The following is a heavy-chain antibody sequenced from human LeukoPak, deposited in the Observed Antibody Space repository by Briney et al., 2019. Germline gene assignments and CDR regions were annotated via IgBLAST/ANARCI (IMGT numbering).Heavy chain of an antibody. CDR3: AKATISSSYYFDY. D-gene: IGHD6-6*01. V-gene: IGHV3-30*02. CDR1: GFTFSSYG. CDR2: IRYDGSKK. J-gene: IGHJ4*02. Sequence: GGSLRLSCAASGFTFSSYGMHWVRQAPGKGLEGVAFIRYDGSKKYYADSVKGGFTISRDNSKKTLYLQMNSLRAEDTAVYYCAKATISSSYYFDYWGQGTLVTVSS.